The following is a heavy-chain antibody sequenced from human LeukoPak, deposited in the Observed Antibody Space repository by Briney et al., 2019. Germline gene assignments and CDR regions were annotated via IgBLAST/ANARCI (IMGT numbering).Heavy chain of an antibody. J-gene: IGHJ4*02. Sequence: RGSLRLSCAASGFIFSGKWMSWVRQAPGKGLEWVGRIRNKLDGGTADYAAPEKGRFTISRDDSKNTLSLQMNSLKDEDTAVYYCAYNSSRITMIVVVITNFDYWGQGTLVTVSS. CDR1: GFIFSGKW. CDR2: IRNKLDGGTA. CDR3: AYNSSRITMIVVVITNFDY. D-gene: IGHD3-22*01. V-gene: IGHV3-15*01.